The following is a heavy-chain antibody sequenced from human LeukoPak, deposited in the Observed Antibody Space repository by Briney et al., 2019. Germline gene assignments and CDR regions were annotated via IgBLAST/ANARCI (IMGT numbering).Heavy chain of an antibody. D-gene: IGHD4-17*01. CDR2: ISWNSGSI. Sequence: SLRLSCAASGFTFDDYAMHWVRQAPGKGLEWVSGISWNSGSIGYADSVKGRFTISRDNAKNSLYLQMNSLRAEDTALYYCAKGSGYGDKRSGMDVWGQGTTVTVSS. J-gene: IGHJ6*02. CDR3: AKGSGYGDKRSGMDV. V-gene: IGHV3-9*01. CDR1: GFTFDDYA.